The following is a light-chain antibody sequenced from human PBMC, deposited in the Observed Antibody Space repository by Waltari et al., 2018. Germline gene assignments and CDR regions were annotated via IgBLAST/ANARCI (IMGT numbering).Light chain of an antibody. Sequence: EIVLTQSPGTLSLSPGERATLSCRASESVGRTLAWYQQKPGQAPRLLIYGASSRASGIADRFSGSGSGTDFSLTISRLEPEDCAVYYCQHYVRLPVTFGQGTKVDIK. CDR1: ESVGRT. J-gene: IGKJ1*01. CDR3: QHYVRLPVT. CDR2: GAS. V-gene: IGKV3-20*01.